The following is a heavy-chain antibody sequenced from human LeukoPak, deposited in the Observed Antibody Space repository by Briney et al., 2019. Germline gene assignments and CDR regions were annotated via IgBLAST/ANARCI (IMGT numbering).Heavy chain of an antibody. CDR2: INHSGST. J-gene: IGHJ4*02. CDR3: YGLGNYDPSGY. CDR1: GGSFSGYY. Sequence: PSETLSLTCAVYGGSFSGYYWRWIRQPPGKGLEWIGEINHSGSTNYNPSLKSRVTISVDTSKNQFSLKLSSVTAADTAVYYCYGLGNYDPSGYWGQGTLVTVSS. D-gene: IGHD4-11*01. V-gene: IGHV4-34*01.